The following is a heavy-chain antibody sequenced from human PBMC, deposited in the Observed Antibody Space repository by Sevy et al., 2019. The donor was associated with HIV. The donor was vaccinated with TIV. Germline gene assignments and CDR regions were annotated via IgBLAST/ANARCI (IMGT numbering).Heavy chain of an antibody. J-gene: IGHJ5*02. Sequence: GGSLRLSCVASGFTFSNYDMNWVRQAPGKGLEWVSKIRSSGSDIYYADSVKGRFTISRDNAKDSLNLQMNSLRAEDTGGYYWVGNGGAYDSGFGPWGQGTLVTVSS. CDR1: GFTFSNYD. V-gene: IGHV3-48*03. CDR2: IRSSGSDI. D-gene: IGHD3-22*01. CDR3: VGNGGAYDSGFGP.